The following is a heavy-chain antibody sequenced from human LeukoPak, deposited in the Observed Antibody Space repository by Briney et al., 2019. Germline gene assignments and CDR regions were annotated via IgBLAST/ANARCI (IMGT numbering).Heavy chain of an antibody. J-gene: IGHJ5*02. CDR3: ARLLTYYDFWSGYYRDIGWFDP. V-gene: IGHV4-39*07. CDR2: IYYSGST. D-gene: IGHD3-3*01. CDR1: GGSISSSSYY. Sequence: SETLSLTCTVSGGSISSSSYYWGWVRQSPGKGLEWIGSIYYSGSTYYNPSLKSRVTLSVDTSKNQFSLKLSSVTAADTAVYYCARLLTYYDFWSGYYRDIGWFDPWGQGTLVTVSS.